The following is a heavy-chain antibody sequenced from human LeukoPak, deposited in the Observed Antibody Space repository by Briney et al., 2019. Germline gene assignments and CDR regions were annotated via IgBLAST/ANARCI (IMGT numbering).Heavy chain of an antibody. CDR1: GGSISTYY. Sequence: PSETLSLTCTVSGGSISTYYWSWIRQPPGKGLEWIGSIYYSGSTYYNPSPKSRVTISVDTSKNQFSLKLSSVTAADTAVYYCARHGVIWYYYDSSGYYPSYMDVWGKGTTVTVSS. D-gene: IGHD3-22*01. V-gene: IGHV4-59*05. CDR3: ARHGVIWYYYDSSGYYPSYMDV. CDR2: IYYSGST. J-gene: IGHJ6*03.